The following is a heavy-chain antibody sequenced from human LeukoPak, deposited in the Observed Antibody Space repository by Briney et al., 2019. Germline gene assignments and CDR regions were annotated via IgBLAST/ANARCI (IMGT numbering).Heavy chain of an antibody. J-gene: IGHJ4*02. CDR1: GGSISSYY. CDR3: ARWVAASSIDY. D-gene: IGHD6-13*01. V-gene: IGHV4-59*08. Sequence: SETLSLTCTVSGGSISSYYWSWIRQPPGKGLEWIGYIYYRGSTNYNASLKSRVTISVDTSKNQFSLNLRSVTAADTAVYYCARWVAASSIDYWGQGTLVTVSS. CDR2: IYYRGST.